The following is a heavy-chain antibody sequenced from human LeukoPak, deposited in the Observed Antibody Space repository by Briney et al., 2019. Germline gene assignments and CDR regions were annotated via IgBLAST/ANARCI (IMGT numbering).Heavy chain of an antibody. J-gene: IGHJ4*02. Sequence: GGSLRLSCAASGFTFTGYAMSWVRQAPGKGLEWVSSISSSSSYIYYADSVKGRFTISRDNAKNSLYLQMNSLRAEDTAVYYCARDLGGLELRAGFDYWGQGTLVTVSS. CDR1: GFTFTGYA. CDR2: ISSSSSYI. V-gene: IGHV3-21*01. CDR3: ARDLGGLELRAGFDY. D-gene: IGHD1-7*01.